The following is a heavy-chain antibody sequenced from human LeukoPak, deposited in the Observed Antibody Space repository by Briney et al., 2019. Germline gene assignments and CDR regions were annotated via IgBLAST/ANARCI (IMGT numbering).Heavy chain of an antibody. D-gene: IGHD6-25*01. Sequence: GSLKLSCTASGYTFTGYYMNWVRQAPGQGLEWMGRINPKSGGTNYAQKFQGRFTMTRDTSINTAYVELSRLRSDDAAVYYCASWAATHGAYYFDYWGQGTLVTVSS. CDR2: INPKSGGT. CDR1: GYTFTGYY. CDR3: ASWAATHGAYYFDY. J-gene: IGHJ4*02. V-gene: IGHV1-2*06.